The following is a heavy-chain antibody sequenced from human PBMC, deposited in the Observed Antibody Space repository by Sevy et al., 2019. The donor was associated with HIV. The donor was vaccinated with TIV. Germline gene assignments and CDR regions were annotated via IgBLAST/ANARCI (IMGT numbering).Heavy chain of an antibody. Sequence: SETLSLTCTVSGGSISSYYWSWIWQPPGKGLEWIGYIYYSGSTNYNPSLKSRVTISVDTSKNQFSLKLSSVTAADTAVYYCARDTSITVRGVIAYYYYGMDVWGQGTTVTVSS. D-gene: IGHD3-10*01. V-gene: IGHV4-59*13. J-gene: IGHJ6*02. CDR2: IYYSGST. CDR3: ARDTSITVRGVIAYYYYGMDV. CDR1: GGSISSYY.